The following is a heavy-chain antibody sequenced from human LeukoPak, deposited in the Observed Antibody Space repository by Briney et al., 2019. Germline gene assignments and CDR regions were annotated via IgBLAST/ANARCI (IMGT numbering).Heavy chain of an antibody. D-gene: IGHD6-13*01. CDR3: ARGQHSSSWYGSGYYYYMDV. CDR1: GYTFTSYD. Sequence: GASVKVSRKASGYTFTSYDINWVRQATGQGLEWMGWMNPNSGNTGYAQKFQGRVTMTRNTSISTAYMELSSLRSEDTAVYYCARGQHSSSWYGSGYYYYMDVWGKGTTVTVSS. CDR2: MNPNSGNT. V-gene: IGHV1-8*01. J-gene: IGHJ6*03.